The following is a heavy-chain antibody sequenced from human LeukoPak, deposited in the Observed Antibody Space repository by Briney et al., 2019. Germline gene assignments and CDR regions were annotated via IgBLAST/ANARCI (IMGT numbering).Heavy chain of an antibody. Sequence: SETLSLTCTVSGGSLSSGDYYWSWIRQPPGKGLEWIGYIYYSGSTYYNPSLKSRVTISVDTSKNQFSLKLSSVTAADTAVYYCASDYGGTVFDPWGQGTLVTVSS. D-gene: IGHD4-23*01. CDR3: ASDYGGTVFDP. V-gene: IGHV4-30-4*01. J-gene: IGHJ5*02. CDR1: GGSLSSGDYY. CDR2: IYYSGST.